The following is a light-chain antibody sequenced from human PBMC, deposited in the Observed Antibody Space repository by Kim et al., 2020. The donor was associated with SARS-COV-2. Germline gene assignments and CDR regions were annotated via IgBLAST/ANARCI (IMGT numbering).Light chain of an antibody. CDR2: GAS. CDR1: QSVISSY. Sequence: PGERVTLSCRASQSVISSYLTWYQQKPGQAPRLLIYGASSRATGIPARFSGSGSGTDFTLTISSLQPEDFAVYYCQQDYNLLTFGGGTKVDI. CDR3: QQDYNLLT. V-gene: IGKV3D-7*01. J-gene: IGKJ4*01.